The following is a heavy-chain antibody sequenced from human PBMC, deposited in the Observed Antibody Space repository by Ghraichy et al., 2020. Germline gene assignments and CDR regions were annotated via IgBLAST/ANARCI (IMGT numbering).Heavy chain of an antibody. V-gene: IGHV3-48*03. J-gene: IGHJ6*02. CDR1: GFTLRSHH. CDR3: ARASRVVRFYYYDGIDV. Sequence: GGSLRLSCVGSGFTLRSHHMNWVRQSPGKGLEWVSYITSSGRSIFYADSVKGRFTISRDNAKNSMSLQMNSLRDEDTAVYYCARASRVVRFYYYDGIDVWGQGTTVTVSS. D-gene: IGHD4-23*01. CDR2: ITSSGRSI.